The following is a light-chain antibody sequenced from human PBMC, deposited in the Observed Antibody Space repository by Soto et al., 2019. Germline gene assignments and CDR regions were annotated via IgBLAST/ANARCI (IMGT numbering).Light chain of an antibody. CDR1: QDLSNY. V-gene: IGKV1-33*01. CDR2: DAS. Sequence: DIQMTQSPSSLSASVGDRVTITCQASQDLSNYLNWYQQKPGKAPKLLIYDASNLETGVPSRFSGSGSRTDFTFTTSSLQPEDIATYYCQQYDNLPLTFGGGTKVEIK. CDR3: QQYDNLPLT. J-gene: IGKJ4*01.